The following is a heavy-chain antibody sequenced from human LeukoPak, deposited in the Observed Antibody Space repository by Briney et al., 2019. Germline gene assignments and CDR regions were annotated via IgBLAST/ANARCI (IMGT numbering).Heavy chain of an antibody. J-gene: IGHJ3*02. D-gene: IGHD1-26*01. CDR1: GFTFSSYS. Sequence: PGESLRLSCAASGFTFSSYSMNWVRQAPGKGLEWVSSISSSSSYIYYADSVKGRFTISRDNAKNSLYLQMNSLRAEDTAVYYCARAGVGATIDIWGQGTMVTVSS. V-gene: IGHV3-21*01. CDR2: ISSSSSYI. CDR3: ARAGVGATIDI.